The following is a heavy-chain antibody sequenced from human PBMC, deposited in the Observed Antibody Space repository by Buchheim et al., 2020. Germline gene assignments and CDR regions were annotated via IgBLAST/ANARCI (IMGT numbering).Heavy chain of an antibody. Sequence: EVQLVESGGGLVQPGGSLRLSCAASGFTFSSYWMSWVRQAPGKGLEWVANIKQDGSEKYYVDSVKGRFTIARDNAKNSLYLQMNSLRAEDTSVYYCARDPLSYSSSSLYFQHWGQGTL. CDR1: GFTFSSYW. CDR2: IKQDGSEK. V-gene: IGHV3-7*01. CDR3: ARDPLSYSSSSLYFQH. D-gene: IGHD6-6*01. J-gene: IGHJ1*01.